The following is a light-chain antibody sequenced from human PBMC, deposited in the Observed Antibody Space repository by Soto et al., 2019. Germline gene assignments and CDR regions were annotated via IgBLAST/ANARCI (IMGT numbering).Light chain of an antibody. J-gene: IGKJ1*01. CDR1: QSVYSSY. CDR2: DAS. V-gene: IGKV3-20*01. CDR3: QQYGSSGT. Sequence: EIMLPQSPGTLSLSPGERATLSCRASQSVYSSYLAWYQQRPGQAPRLLFYDASIRATGIPDRFSGSGSGTDFSLTISRLEPEDFAVYYCQQYGSSGTFGQGTKVDIK.